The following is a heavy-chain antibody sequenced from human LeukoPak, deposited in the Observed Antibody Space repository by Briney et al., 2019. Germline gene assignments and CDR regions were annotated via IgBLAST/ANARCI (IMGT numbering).Heavy chain of an antibody. Sequence: PSETLSLTCAVSGASISRHSWSWIRQPPGKGLEWIGYIYHSGSANYSPSLKSRVTISLDTSQNHFSLRLTSVTAADTAVYYCAGDLYTENYFDYWGQGILVTVSS. J-gene: IGHJ4*02. V-gene: IGHV4-59*11. CDR3: AGDLYTENYFDY. CDR2: IYHSGSA. CDR1: GASISRHS. D-gene: IGHD1-1*01.